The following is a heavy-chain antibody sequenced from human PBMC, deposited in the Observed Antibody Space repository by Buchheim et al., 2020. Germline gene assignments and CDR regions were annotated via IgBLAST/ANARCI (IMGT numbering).Heavy chain of an antibody. CDR2: MNPNSGNT. CDR1: GYTFSSLD. CDR3: ARAAYCSGGIRYSAVY. J-gene: IGHJ4*02. D-gene: IGHD2-15*01. Sequence: QVQLVQSGAEVKKPGASVKVSCKASGYTFSSLDINWVRQATGQGLEWMGWMNPNSGNTGYAQKFQGRVTMTRDTSISTAYMELSGLRFEDTAVYYCARAAYCSGGIRYSAVYWGQGTL. V-gene: IGHV1-8*01.